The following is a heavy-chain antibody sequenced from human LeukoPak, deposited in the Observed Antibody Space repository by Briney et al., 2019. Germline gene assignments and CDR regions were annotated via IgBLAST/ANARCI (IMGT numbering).Heavy chain of an antibody. Sequence: ASVKLSCTASVYTFTSYGISWVPQAPGQGLDGMGVISAYNGNTNYAHKLQGRVTMTTDTSTSTAYMQMRSLRSDATAVYYCARATPLWFGELLFAWFDTWGQGTLVTVSS. CDR2: ISAYNGNT. CDR1: VYTFTSYG. J-gene: IGHJ5*02. V-gene: IGHV1-18*01. CDR3: ARATPLWFGELLFAWFDT. D-gene: IGHD3-10*01.